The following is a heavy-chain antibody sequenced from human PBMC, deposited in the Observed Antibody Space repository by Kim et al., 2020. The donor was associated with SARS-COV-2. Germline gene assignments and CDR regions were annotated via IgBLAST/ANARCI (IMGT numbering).Heavy chain of an antibody. CDR2: INHSGST. CDR3: ARRRGYGGIHFDY. Sequence: SETLSLTCAVYGGSFSGYYWSWIRQPPGKGLEWIGEINHSGSTNYNPSLKSRVTISVDTSKNQFSLKLSSVTAADTAVYYCARRRGYGGIHFDYWGQGTLVTVSS. V-gene: IGHV4-34*01. CDR1: GGSFSGYY. J-gene: IGHJ4*02. D-gene: IGHD2-15*01.